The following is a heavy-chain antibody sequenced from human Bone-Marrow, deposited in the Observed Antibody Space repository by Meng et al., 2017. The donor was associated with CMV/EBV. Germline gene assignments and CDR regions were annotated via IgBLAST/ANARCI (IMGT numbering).Heavy chain of an antibody. J-gene: IGHJ4*02. Sequence: EVQLVESGGGLVKPGGSLRLSCAASGFTFSNAWMSWVRQAPGKGLERVSVIYSGGSTYYADSVKGRFTISRDNSKNTLYLQMNSLRAEDTAVYYCARITMVRGVSFDYWGQGTLVTVSS. CDR2: IYSGGST. V-gene: IGHV3-66*01. CDR3: ARITMVRGVSFDY. D-gene: IGHD3-10*01. CDR1: GFTFSNAW.